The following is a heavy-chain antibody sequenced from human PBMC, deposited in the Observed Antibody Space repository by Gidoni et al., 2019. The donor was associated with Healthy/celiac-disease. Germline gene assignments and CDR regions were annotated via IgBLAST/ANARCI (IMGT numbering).Heavy chain of an antibody. D-gene: IGHD4-17*01. CDR3: ARHGDYGDYGDAFDI. Sequence: QVQLQESVPGLVKPSETLSLTCTVSGGSISSYYWSWIRQPPGKGLEWIGYIYYSGSTNYNPSLKSRVTISVDTSKNQFSLKLSSVTAAETAVYYCARHGDYGDYGDAFDIWGQETMVTVAS. CDR2: IYYSGST. J-gene: IGHJ3*02. V-gene: IGHV4-59*08. CDR1: GGSISSYY.